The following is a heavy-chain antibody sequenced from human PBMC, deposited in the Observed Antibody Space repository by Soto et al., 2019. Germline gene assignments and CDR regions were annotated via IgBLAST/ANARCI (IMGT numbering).Heavy chain of an antibody. CDR3: ARDHRYYYGSGSYPYDAFDI. CDR1: GGSISSYY. D-gene: IGHD3-10*01. Sequence: SETLSLTCTVSGGSISSYYWSWIRQPPGKGLEWIGYIYYSGSTNYNPSLKSRVTISVDTSKNQFSLKLSSVTAADTAVYYCARDHRYYYGSGSYPYDAFDIWGQGTMVTV. CDR2: IYYSGST. V-gene: IGHV4-59*01. J-gene: IGHJ3*02.